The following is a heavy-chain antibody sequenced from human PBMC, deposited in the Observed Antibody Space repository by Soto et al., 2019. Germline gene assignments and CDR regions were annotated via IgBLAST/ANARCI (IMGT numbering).Heavy chain of an antibody. CDR2: SSYNGGT. J-gene: IGHJ4*02. Sequence: SETLSLTCTVSTDSSSFTNSYWGWIRQPPGKGLQWIGSSSYNGGTFYNPSLKGRVVISFDTSKKQSSLQVTSVTAADTAVYFRARHRIEVVWRGFDFWGQGSPVTVSS. V-gene: IGHV4-39*01. D-gene: IGHD3-10*01. CDR1: TDSSSFTNSY. CDR3: ARHRIEVVWRGFDF.